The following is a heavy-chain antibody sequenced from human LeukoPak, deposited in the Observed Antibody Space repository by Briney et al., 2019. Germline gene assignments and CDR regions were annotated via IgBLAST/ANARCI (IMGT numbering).Heavy chain of an antibody. V-gene: IGHV3-64D*09. CDR3: VRGYSFGPYGMDV. CDR2: ISDSGGST. CDR1: LFPLSSSA. Sequence: GGSLRLSCSPSLFPLSSSAMYWVRQAPGRGVEYVSAISDSGGSTYYADSVKGRFTISRDNSKNTLYLQMSSLRAEDTAVYFCVRGYSFGPYGMDVWGQGTTVTVSS. J-gene: IGHJ6*02. D-gene: IGHD2-15*01.